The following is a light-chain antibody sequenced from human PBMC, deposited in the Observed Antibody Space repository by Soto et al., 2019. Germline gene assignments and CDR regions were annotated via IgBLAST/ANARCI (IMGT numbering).Light chain of an antibody. Sequence: VWTQNERKIALSRGGRALLSCRASQSVSRSLAWYQQKPGQAPRLLIYGASSRATGIPDRFSGSGSGTDFTLTISRLEPEDFAVYYCQQYGSSPPSTFGQGTRLEI. J-gene: IGKJ5*01. CDR3: QQYGSSPPST. V-gene: IGKV3-20*01. CDR2: GAS. CDR1: QSVSRS.